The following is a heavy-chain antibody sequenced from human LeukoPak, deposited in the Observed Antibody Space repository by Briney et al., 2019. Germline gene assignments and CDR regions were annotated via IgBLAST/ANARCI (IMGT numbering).Heavy chain of an antibody. CDR2: IYYSGST. CDR3: ARGRHTTPWIQIWWDDAFDI. CDR1: GGSISSYY. D-gene: IGHD5-18*01. V-gene: IGHV4-59*01. Sequence: SETLSLTCTVSGGSISSYYWSWIRQPPGKGLEWIWYIYYSGSTNYNPSLKSRVTISVDTSKNQFSLKLSSVTAADTAVYYCARGRHTTPWIQIWWDDAFDIWGQGTMVTVSS. J-gene: IGHJ3*02.